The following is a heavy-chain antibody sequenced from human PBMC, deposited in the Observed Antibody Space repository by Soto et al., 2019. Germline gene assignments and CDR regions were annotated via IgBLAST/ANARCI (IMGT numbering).Heavy chain of an antibody. CDR1: GGTFSTYA. V-gene: IGHV1-69*01. D-gene: IGHD3-3*01. CDR3: AREIFGVIISGGRDAFDI. Sequence: KVSCKASGGTFSTYAISWVRQAPGQGLEWMGGIIPIFGTAKYAQKFQGRVTITADESTSTAYMELSSLRSEDTAVYYCAREIFGVIISGGRDAFDIWGQGTMVTVS. J-gene: IGHJ3*02. CDR2: IIPIFGTA.